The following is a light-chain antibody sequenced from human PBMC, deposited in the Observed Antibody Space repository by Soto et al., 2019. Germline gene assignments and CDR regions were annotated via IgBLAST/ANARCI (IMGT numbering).Light chain of an antibody. Sequence: EIVMTPSPATLSVSPGERATLYCMASQSVSSNLAWYQQKPGQAPRLLIYGASTRATGIPARFSGSGSGTEFTLTIYSLQSEDFAVYYCQQYNDWPRTFGQGTKVDIK. J-gene: IGKJ1*01. CDR2: GAS. CDR3: QQYNDWPRT. CDR1: QSVSSN. V-gene: IGKV3-15*01.